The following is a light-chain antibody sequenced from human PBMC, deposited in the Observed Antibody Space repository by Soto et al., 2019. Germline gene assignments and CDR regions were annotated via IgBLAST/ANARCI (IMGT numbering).Light chain of an antibody. CDR2: EVS. CDR1: SSDVGNYNY. J-gene: IGLJ3*02. V-gene: IGLV2-14*01. CDR3: SSYTTSRTWV. Sequence: QSVLTQPASVSGSPGQSITISYTVTSSDVGNYNYVSWYQHHPGKAPKLMIYEVSYRPSGVSVRFSGSKSGNTASLTISGLQAEDEANYYCSSYTTSRTWVFGGGTKLTVL.